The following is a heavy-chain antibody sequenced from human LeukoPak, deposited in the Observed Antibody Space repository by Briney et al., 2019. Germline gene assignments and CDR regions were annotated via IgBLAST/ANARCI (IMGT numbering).Heavy chain of an antibody. D-gene: IGHD3-22*01. V-gene: IGHV3-23*01. CDR2: ISGSGYNT. CDR1: GFTFSSYA. CDR3: AKVLSYYGSSLTDF. Sequence: GGSLRLSCAASGFTFSSYAMSWVRQAPGKGLEWVSAISGSGYNTYYADSVKGRFTISRDSSKNTLYLQMNSLRAEDTAIYYCAKVLSYYGSSLTDFWGQGTLVTVSS. J-gene: IGHJ4*02.